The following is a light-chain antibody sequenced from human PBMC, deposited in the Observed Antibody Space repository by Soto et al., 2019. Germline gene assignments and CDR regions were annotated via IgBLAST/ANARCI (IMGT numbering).Light chain of an antibody. CDR2: GAS. V-gene: IGKV3-20*01. CDR1: QSVSSSY. J-gene: IGKJ2*01. CDR3: QQYGSSPPRYT. Sequence: EIVLTQSPGTLSLSPGERATLSCRASQSVSSSYLAWYQQKPGQAPRLLIYGASSRATGIPDRFSGSGSGTDCPLTISRLEPEDFAVYYWQQYGSSPPRYTVAQGTNHQIK.